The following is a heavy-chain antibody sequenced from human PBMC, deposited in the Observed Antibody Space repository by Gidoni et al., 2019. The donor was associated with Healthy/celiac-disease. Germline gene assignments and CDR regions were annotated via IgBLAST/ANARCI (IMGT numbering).Heavy chain of an antibody. CDR1: GFPFSSYE. Sequence: EVQLVESGGGLVQPGGSLRLSCAASGFPFSSYEMNWVRQAPGKGLEWVSYISSSGSTIYYADSVKGRFTISRDNAKNSLYLQMNSLRAEDTAVYYCARTPEREQWLFIGLVYFDYWGQGTLVTVSS. D-gene: IGHD6-19*01. CDR3: ARTPEREQWLFIGLVYFDY. V-gene: IGHV3-48*03. CDR2: ISSSGSTI. J-gene: IGHJ4*02.